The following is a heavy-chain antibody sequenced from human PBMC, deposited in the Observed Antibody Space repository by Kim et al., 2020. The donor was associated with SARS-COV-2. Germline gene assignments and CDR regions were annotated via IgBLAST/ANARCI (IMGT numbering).Heavy chain of an antibody. D-gene: IGHD3-10*01. V-gene: IGHV1-2*06. CDR1: GYTFTGYY. CDR2: INPNSGGT. J-gene: IGHJ5*02. Sequence: ASVKVSCKASGYTFTGYYMHWVRQAPGQGLEWMGRINPNSGGTNYAQKFQGRVTMTRDTSISTAYMELSRLRSDDTAVYYCAREGNEKLLWFGTEENWFDPWGQGTLVTVSS. CDR3: AREGNEKLLWFGTEENWFDP.